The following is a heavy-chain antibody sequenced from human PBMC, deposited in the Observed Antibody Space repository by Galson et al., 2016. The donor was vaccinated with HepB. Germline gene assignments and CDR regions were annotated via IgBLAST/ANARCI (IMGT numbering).Heavy chain of an antibody. CDR2: VYYSGSA. D-gene: IGHD3-10*01. CDR1: DGSISSGNYY. J-gene: IGHJ2*01. Sequence: QVQLQESGPGLVKPSETLSLTCTVSDGSISSGNYYWSWIRQLPGKGLEWIGHVYYSGSAYHNPSLKSRAYISKDTSKNQFLLKLTSVTAADTALYYCASRVRELTYPDFDLWGGGTLVSVSS. V-gene: IGHV4-31*03. CDR3: ASRVRELTYPDFDL.